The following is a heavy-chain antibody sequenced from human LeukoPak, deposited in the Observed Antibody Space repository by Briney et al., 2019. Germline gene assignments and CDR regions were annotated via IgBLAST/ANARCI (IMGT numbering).Heavy chain of an antibody. CDR3: AKKVGLVSAPLYYFDF. J-gene: IGHJ4*02. D-gene: IGHD2-2*01. CDR2: ISGPAGSR. Sequence: PGGSLRLSCAASGFTFSSYAMSWVRQAPGKGLEWVSAISGPAGSRDYADSVKGRFTISRDNSKNTLFLQMSSLRAEDTAIYYCAKKVGLVSAPLYYFDFWGQGTLVTVSS. V-gene: IGHV3-23*01. CDR1: GFTFSSYA.